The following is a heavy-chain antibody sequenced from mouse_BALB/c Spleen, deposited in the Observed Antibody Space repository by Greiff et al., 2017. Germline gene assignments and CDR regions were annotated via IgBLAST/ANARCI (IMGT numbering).Heavy chain of an antibody. CDR2: ISYDGSN. CDR3: ARGRYGNYVWYFDV. CDR1: GYSITSGYY. J-gene: IGHJ1*01. Sequence: EVKLVESGPGLVKPSQSLSLTCSVTGYSITSGYYWNWIRQFPGNKLEWMGYISYDGSNNYNPSLKNRISITRDTSKNQFFLKLNSVTTEDTATYYCARGRYGNYVWYFDVWGAGTTVTVSS. D-gene: IGHD2-10*02. V-gene: IGHV3-6*02.